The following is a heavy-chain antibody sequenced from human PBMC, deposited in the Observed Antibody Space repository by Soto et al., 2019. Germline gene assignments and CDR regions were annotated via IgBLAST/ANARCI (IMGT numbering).Heavy chain of an antibody. J-gene: IGHJ4*02. CDR3: ARGSARPHDDY. Sequence: EVQLVESGGGLVKPGGSLRLSCAASGFTFSIYSMNWVRQAPGKGLEWVSSISSSSRYIYYADSGKGRFTISRDNAKNSLSLQMNSLSAEDTAVYYCARGSARPHDDYWGQGTLVTVSS. D-gene: IGHD6-6*01. CDR2: ISSSSRYI. V-gene: IGHV3-21*01. CDR1: GFTFSIYS.